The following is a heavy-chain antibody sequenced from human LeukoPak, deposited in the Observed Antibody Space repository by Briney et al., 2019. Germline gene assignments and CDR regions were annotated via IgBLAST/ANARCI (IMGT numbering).Heavy chain of an antibody. D-gene: IGHD4-17*01. J-gene: IGHJ2*01. Sequence: GSLRLSCAASGLSFSSYDMHWVRQATGKGLEWVSAIGTKGDTYYSDSVRGRFTISRENGKNSLYLQMNSLRAGDTAVYYCAREMSDTVTWGWYFDLWGRGTLVTVSS. CDR3: AREMSDTVTWGWYFDL. CDR2: IGTKGDT. V-gene: IGHV3-13*01. CDR1: GLSFSSYD.